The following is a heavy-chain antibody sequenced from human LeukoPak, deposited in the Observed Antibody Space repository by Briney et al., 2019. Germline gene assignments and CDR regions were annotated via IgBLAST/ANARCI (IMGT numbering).Heavy chain of an antibody. D-gene: IGHD1-26*01. CDR3: ARDGSGSYYQSY. J-gene: IGHJ4*02. V-gene: IGHV4-59*01. Sequence: SETLSLTCTVSGGSISSYYWSWLRQPPGKGLEGIGYIYYSGSTNYNPSLKSRVTISVDTSKNQFSLKLSSVTAADTAVYYCARDGSGSYYQSYWGQGTLVTVSS. CDR1: GGSISSYY. CDR2: IYYSGST.